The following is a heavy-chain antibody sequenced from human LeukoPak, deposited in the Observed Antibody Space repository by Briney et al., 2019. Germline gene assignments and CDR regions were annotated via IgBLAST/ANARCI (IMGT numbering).Heavy chain of an antibody. Sequence: PGGSLRLSCAASGFTFDDYAMHWVRQAPGKGLEWVSLISWDGGSTYYADSVKGRFTISRDNSKNSLYLQMNSLRAEDTALYYCAKDGEQWLPRGGFDYWGQGTLVTVSS. V-gene: IGHV3-43D*03. CDR2: ISWDGGST. CDR1: GFTFDDYA. J-gene: IGHJ4*02. D-gene: IGHD6-19*01. CDR3: AKDGEQWLPRGGFDY.